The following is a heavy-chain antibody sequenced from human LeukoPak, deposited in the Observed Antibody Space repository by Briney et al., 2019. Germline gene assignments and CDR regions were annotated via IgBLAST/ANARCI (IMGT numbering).Heavy chain of an antibody. D-gene: IGHD2-2*01. CDR3: ARGMPYYFDY. V-gene: IGHV3-21*01. J-gene: IGHJ4*02. Sequence: GGSLRLSCAASGFTFRSYSMNWVRQAPGKGLELVSSISSSSSDIYYADSVKGRFTISRDNAKNSLYLKMNSLRAEETAVYYCARGMPYYFDYWGQGTMVTVSS. CDR1: GFTFRSYS. CDR2: ISSSSSDI.